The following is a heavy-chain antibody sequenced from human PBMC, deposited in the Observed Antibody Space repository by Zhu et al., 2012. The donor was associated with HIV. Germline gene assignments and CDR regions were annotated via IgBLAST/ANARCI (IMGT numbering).Heavy chain of an antibody. Sequence: QVQLQESGPGLVKPSETLSLTCAVSGYSISSGYYWGWIRQPPGKGLEWIGSIYHSGSTYYNPSLKSRVTISVDTSKNQFSLKLSSVTAADTAVYYCATVAAAGTPNFDYWGQGTLVTVSS. CDR3: ATVAAAGTPNFDY. D-gene: IGHD6-13*01. CDR1: GYSISSGYY. V-gene: IGHV4-38-2*01. CDR2: IYHSGST. J-gene: IGHJ4*02.